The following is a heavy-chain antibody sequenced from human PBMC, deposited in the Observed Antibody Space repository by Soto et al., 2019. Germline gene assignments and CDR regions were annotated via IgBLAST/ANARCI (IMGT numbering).Heavy chain of an antibody. CDR1: RFTFSDYT. V-gene: IGHV3-64D*06. CDR3: VKAVFSGYYYVPFDY. D-gene: IGHD1-26*01. CDR2: ISGGGGST. Sequence: GGSLRLSCSASRFTFSDYTMHWVRQAPGKGLEYVSAISGGGGSTYYADSVKDRFTISRDNSKNTLYLQMSSLRAEDTAVYFCVKAVFSGYYYVPFDYWGQGTLVTVSS. J-gene: IGHJ4*02.